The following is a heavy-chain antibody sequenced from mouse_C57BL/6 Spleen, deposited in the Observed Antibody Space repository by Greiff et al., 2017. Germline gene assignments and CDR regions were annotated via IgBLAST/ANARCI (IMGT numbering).Heavy chain of an antibody. J-gene: IGHJ4*01. CDR2: IYPSDSET. Sequence: QVQLQQPGAELVRPGSSVKLSCKASGYTFTSYWMDWVKQRPGQGLEWIGNIYPSDSETHYNQKFKDKATLTVDKSSSTAYMQLSSLTSEDSAVYYCARITTVDAMDYWGQGTSVTVSS. V-gene: IGHV1-61*01. CDR3: ARITTVDAMDY. CDR1: GYTFTSYW. D-gene: IGHD1-1*01.